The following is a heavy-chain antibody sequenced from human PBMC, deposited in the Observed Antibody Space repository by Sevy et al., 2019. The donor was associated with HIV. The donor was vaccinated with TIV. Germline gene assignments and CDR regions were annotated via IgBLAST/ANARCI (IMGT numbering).Heavy chain of an antibody. V-gene: IGHV5-51*01. Sequence: GESLKISCQGSGFRFTSHWIGWVRQMPGKGLEWVGVIFLADSDTRYSPSFQGQVTISADKSLRTAYLQWNSLKASDTAIYYCAGHLGPLTIRGSRGAFDIWGQGTMVTVSS. CDR3: AGHLGPLTIRGSRGAFDI. J-gene: IGHJ3*02. CDR1: GFRFTSHW. CDR2: IFLADSDT. D-gene: IGHD3-10*01.